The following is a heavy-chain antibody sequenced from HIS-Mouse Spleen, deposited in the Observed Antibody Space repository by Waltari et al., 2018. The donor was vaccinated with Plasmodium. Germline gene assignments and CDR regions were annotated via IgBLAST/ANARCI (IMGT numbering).Heavy chain of an antibody. Sequence: QVQLVESGGGVVQPGRSLRLSCAASGFTFSSYGMHWVRQAPGKGLGWVAVKAQDGSKKYSADSVKGRFTISRDNSKNTLYLQMNSLIAEDTAVYYCAKDRRSSSWYVDYWGQGTLVTVSS. D-gene: IGHD6-13*01. J-gene: IGHJ4*02. V-gene: IGHV3-30*18. CDR3: AKDRRSSSWYVDY. CDR1: GFTFSSYG. CDR2: KAQDGSKK.